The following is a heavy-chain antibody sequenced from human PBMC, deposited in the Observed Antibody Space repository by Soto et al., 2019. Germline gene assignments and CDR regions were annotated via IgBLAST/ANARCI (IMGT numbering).Heavy chain of an antibody. D-gene: IGHD3-3*01. Sequence: QVHLVESGGGVVRPGGSLRLSCVGSGFNFANHGIQWIRQAPGKGLEWVAIISRDGSGEYFADSVKGRFTISKDNSQNTVYLEMNNLSRDDTAVYQCAKEENQHYDVDYWGQGTMVTVSP. J-gene: IGHJ4*02. CDR3: AKEENQHYDVDY. CDR2: ISRDGSGE. CDR1: GFNFANHG. V-gene: IGHV3-30*18.